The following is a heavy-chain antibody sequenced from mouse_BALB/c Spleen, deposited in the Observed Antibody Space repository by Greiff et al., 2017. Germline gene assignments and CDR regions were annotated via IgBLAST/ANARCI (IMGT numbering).Heavy chain of an antibody. CDR1: GYTFTSYW. Sequence: QVQLQQSGAELARPGASVKLSCKASGYTFTSYWMQWVKQRPGQGLEWIGAIYPGDGDTRYTQKFKGKATLTADKSSSTAYMQLSSLASEDSAVYYCAREGYYGTDYWGQGTTLTVSS. D-gene: IGHD1-1*01. J-gene: IGHJ2*01. V-gene: IGHV1-87*01. CDR2: IYPGDGDT. CDR3: AREGYYGTDY.